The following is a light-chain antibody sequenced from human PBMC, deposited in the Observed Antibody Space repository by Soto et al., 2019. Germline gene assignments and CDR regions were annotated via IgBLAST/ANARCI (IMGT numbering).Light chain of an antibody. CDR2: DAS. CDR1: QSVSSY. CDR3: QQDYNFPWT. Sequence: EIVLTQSPATLSLSPGERATLSCRASQSVSSYLAWYQQKPGQAPRLLIYDASNRATGIPARFSGSGSGTDFTLTISSLQPEDFAVYYCQQDYNFPWTFGQGTKVDIK. J-gene: IGKJ1*01. V-gene: IGKV3-11*01.